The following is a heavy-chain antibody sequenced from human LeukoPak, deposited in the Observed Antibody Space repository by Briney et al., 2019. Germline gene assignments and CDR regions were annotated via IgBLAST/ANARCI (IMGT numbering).Heavy chain of an antibody. CDR3: ARDPPFTMVRGVIITEDYYYGMDV. J-gene: IGHJ6*02. CDR2: IIPILGIA. D-gene: IGHD3-10*01. CDR1: GGTFSSYA. Sequence: SVKVSCKASGGTFSSYAISWVRQAAGQGLEWMGRIIPILGIANYAQKFQGRVTITADKSTSTAYMELSSLRSEDTAVYYCARDPPFTMVRGVIITEDYYYGMDVWGQGTTVTVSS. V-gene: IGHV1-69*04.